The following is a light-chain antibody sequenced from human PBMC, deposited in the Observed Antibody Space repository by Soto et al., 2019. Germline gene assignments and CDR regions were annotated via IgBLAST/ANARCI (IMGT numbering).Light chain of an antibody. CDR2: EVS. CDR1: SCDVGGYNY. Sequence: QSVLTQPASVSGSPGQSITISCTGTSCDVGGYNYVSWYQQHPGKAPKLMIYEVSNRPSGVSNRFSGSKSGNTASLTISGLQAEDEADYYCSSYTSSSCVVFGGGTKVTVL. V-gene: IGLV2-14*01. CDR3: SSYTSSSCVV. J-gene: IGLJ2*01.